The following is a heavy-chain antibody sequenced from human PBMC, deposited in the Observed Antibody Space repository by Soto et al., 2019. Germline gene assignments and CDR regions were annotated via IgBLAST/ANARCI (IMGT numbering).Heavy chain of an antibody. Sequence: SETLSLTCAVYGGSFSGYYWSWIRQPPGKGLEWIGEINHSGSTNYNPSLKSRVTISVDTSKNQFSLKLSSVTAADTAVYYCARGHHGASFAYWGQGTLVTVSS. CDR2: INHSGST. J-gene: IGHJ4*02. CDR1: GGSFSGYY. CDR3: ARGHHGASFAY. V-gene: IGHV4-34*01.